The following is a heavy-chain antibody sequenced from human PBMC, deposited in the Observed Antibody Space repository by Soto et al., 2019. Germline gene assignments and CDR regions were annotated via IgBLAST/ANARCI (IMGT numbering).Heavy chain of an antibody. CDR3: ARGPGGPDGPGDY. J-gene: IGHJ4*02. CDR2: INAGNGNT. Sequence: QVQLVQSGAEVKKPGASVKVSCKASGYTFTNYAMHWVRQAPGQRLEWMGWINAGNGNTKYSQKFQGSVTITRDTSASTADMDLSSLRSEDTAVYYCARGPGGPDGPGDYWGQGTLVTVSS. D-gene: IGHD2-15*01. V-gene: IGHV1-3*01. CDR1: GYTFTNYA.